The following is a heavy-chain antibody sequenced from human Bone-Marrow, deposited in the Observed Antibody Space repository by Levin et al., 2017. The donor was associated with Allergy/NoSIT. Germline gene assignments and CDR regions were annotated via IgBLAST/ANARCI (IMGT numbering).Heavy chain of an antibody. D-gene: IGHD3-3*02. CDR3: AKNQLHFWSAYQPFEY. CDR1: GFTFSSYA. V-gene: IGHV3-23*01. Sequence: PGGSLRLSCVASGFTFSSYAMSWVRQTPGKGLEWVSGLTGTGSDTSYADSVKGRFHISRDNSKNTLFLQMDSLRAEDSAIYYCAKNQLHFWSAYQPFEYWGQGALVTVSS. CDR2: LTGTGSDT. J-gene: IGHJ4*02.